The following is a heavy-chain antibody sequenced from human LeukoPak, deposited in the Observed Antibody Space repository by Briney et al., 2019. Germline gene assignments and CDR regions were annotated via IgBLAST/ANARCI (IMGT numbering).Heavy chain of an antibody. J-gene: IGHJ6*03. CDR1: GFTFSSYS. CDR2: ITSSSSYI. V-gene: IGHV3-21*01. Sequence: PGGSLRLSCAGSGFTFSSYSMNWVRQAPGKGLEWVSSITSSSSYIYYADSVKGRFTISRDNAKNSLYLQMNSLRAEDTAVYYCARVMIVVVISQRTYYYYCYMDVWGKGTTVTVSS. D-gene: IGHD3-22*01. CDR3: ARVMIVVVISQRTYYYYCYMDV.